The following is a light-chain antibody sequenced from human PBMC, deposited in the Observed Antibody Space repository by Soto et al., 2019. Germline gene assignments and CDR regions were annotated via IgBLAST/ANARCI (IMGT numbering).Light chain of an antibody. CDR2: DAS. J-gene: IGKJ5*01. V-gene: IGKV3-11*01. Sequence: ESVLPHSAGTLSLFPGERSTLSCRASQSVKTFLVWYQHRPGQAPRVLIYDASHRASGIPARFSGSGSGTDFTLTISSLEPEDFAVYYCQQRSNWPISFGEGTRMEIK. CDR1: QSVKTF. CDR3: QQRSNWPIS.